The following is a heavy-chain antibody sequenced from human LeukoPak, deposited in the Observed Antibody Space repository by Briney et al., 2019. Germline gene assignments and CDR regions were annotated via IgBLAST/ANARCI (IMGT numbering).Heavy chain of an antibody. J-gene: IGHJ6*02. Sequence: ASVKVSCKASGHTLTGYYMHWVRQAPGQGLEWMGWINPNSGGTNYAQKFQGRVTMTRVTSISTAYMELSRLRSDDTAVYYCARESDFYYYYYGMDVWGQGTTVAVSS. CDR2: INPNSGGT. D-gene: IGHD3/OR15-3a*01. CDR3: ARESDFYYYYYGMDV. V-gene: IGHV1-2*02. CDR1: GHTLTGYY.